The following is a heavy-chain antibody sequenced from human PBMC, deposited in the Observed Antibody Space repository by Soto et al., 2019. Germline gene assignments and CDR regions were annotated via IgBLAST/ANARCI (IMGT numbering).Heavy chain of an antibody. D-gene: IGHD7-27*01. CDR2: INPSGGGA. V-gene: IGHV1-46*01. CDR1: GYTFSDYN. CDR3: AKGRSLTVLAYYYHGWDV. Sequence: QEQLVQSGAEVKKPGASVVISCKTSGYTFSDYNIFWVRHAPGQGLEFVGVINPSGGGAGYAPSFQSRVTMTRDTSTRTVYMELSILKSEDTAVYYCAKGRSLTVLAYYYHGWDVWGQGTTVTVSS. J-gene: IGHJ6*02.